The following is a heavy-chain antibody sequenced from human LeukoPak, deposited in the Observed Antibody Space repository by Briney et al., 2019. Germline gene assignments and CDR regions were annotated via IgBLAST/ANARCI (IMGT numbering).Heavy chain of an antibody. Sequence: RPSETLSLTCGVYGGSFSGYYWSWIRQPPGKGLEWIGEINHSGRTNYNPSLKSRVTISVDTSKNQFFLKLRSVTAADTALYYCARDNAAERDGYHYGPSALDYWGQGILVTVSS. CDR3: ARDNAAERDGYHYGPSALDY. D-gene: IGHD5-24*01. V-gene: IGHV4-34*01. J-gene: IGHJ4*02. CDR2: INHSGRT. CDR1: GGSFSGYY.